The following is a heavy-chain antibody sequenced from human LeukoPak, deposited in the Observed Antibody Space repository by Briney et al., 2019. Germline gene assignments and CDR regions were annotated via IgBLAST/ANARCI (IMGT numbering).Heavy chain of an antibody. CDR3: AKDGKLVVITTPLDY. Sequence: GGSLRLSCAASGFTFSSYAMSWVRQAPGKGLEWVSAISGSGGSTYYADSVKGRFTISRDNSKSTLYLQMNSLRAEDTAVYYCAKDGKLVVITTPLDYWGQGTLVTVSS. CDR1: GFTFSSYA. J-gene: IGHJ4*02. V-gene: IGHV3-23*01. CDR2: ISGSGGST. D-gene: IGHD3-22*01.